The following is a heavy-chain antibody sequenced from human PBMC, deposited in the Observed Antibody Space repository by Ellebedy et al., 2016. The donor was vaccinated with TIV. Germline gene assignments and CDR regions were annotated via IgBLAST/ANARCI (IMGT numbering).Heavy chain of an antibody. CDR1: GYSFTSYW. V-gene: IGHV5-10-1*01. J-gene: IGHJ4*02. CDR3: ASNDDTTNYYFDY. Sequence: GESLKISCKGSGYSFTSYWISWVRQMPGKGLEWMGRIDPSDSYTNYSPSFQGHVTISADKSISTAYLQWSSLKASDTAMYYCASNDDTTNYYFDYWGQGTLVTVSS. D-gene: IGHD1-26*01. CDR2: IDPSDSYT.